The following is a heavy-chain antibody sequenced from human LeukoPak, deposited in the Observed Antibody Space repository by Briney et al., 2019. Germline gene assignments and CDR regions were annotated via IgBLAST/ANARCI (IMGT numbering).Heavy chain of an antibody. CDR3: AREVDSSSSGARSIDY. Sequence: GGSLRLSCAASGFTFSSYWMHWVRQAPGKGLEWVAVISYDGSNKYYADSVKGRFTISRDNSKNTLYLQMNSLRAEDTAVYYCAREVDSSSSGARSIDYWGQGTLVTVSS. V-gene: IGHV3-30*01. D-gene: IGHD6-6*01. CDR1: GFTFSSYW. J-gene: IGHJ4*02. CDR2: ISYDGSNK.